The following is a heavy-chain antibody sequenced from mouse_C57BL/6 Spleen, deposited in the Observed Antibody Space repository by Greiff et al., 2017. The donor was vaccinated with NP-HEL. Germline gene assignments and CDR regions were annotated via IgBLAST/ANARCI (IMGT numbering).Heavy chain of an antibody. V-gene: IGHV1-22*01. Sequence: VQLQQSGPELVKPGASVKMSCKASGYTFTDYNMHWVKQSHGKSLEWIGYINPNNGGTSYNQKFKGKATLTVNKSSSTAYMELRSLTSEDSAVYYCARQVVAKDYYAMDYWGQGTSVTVSS. CDR3: ARQVVAKDYYAMDY. D-gene: IGHD1-1*01. CDR2: INPNNGGT. CDR1: GYTFTDYN. J-gene: IGHJ4*01.